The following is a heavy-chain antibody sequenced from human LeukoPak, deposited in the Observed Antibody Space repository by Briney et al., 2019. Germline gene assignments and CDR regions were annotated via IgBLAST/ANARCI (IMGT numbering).Heavy chain of an antibody. CDR3: ARDLSPIAEGYYYYGMDV. Sequence: GGSLRLSCAASGFTFSSYAMTWVRQAPGKGLEWVSYISSSSSYTNYADSVKGRFTISRDNAKNSLYLQMNSLRAEDTAVYYCARDLSPIAEGYYYYGMDVWGQGTTVTVSS. V-gene: IGHV3-21*05. J-gene: IGHJ6*02. CDR2: ISSSSSYT. D-gene: IGHD6-13*01. CDR1: GFTFSSYA.